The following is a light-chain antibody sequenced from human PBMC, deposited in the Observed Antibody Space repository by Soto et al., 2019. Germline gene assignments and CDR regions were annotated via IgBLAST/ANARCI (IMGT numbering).Light chain of an antibody. CDR3: QQLNSYPLT. CDR1: QGISSY. V-gene: IGKV1-9*01. Sequence: DIQLTQSPSFLSASIGDRVTITCRASQGISSYLAWYQQKPGKAPKLLIYAASNLQSGVPSRYSGSGSGTEFTLTISSLQPEDVATYYCQQLNSYPLTFGGGTKVEIK. CDR2: AAS. J-gene: IGKJ4*01.